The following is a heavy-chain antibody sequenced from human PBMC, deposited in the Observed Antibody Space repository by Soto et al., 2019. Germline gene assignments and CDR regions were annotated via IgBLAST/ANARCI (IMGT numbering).Heavy chain of an antibody. Sequence: GGSLRLSCASSGFTFSSYAMSWVRQAPGKGLEWVSTISGSDGRTYSTDSVKGRFTISRDNSRNTAYLQMNSLRVEDTAVYYCAKGVSQYTPLALFDYWGRGTLVTVSS. V-gene: IGHV3-23*01. D-gene: IGHD5-18*01. CDR3: AKGVSQYTPLALFDY. J-gene: IGHJ4*02. CDR2: ISGSDGRT. CDR1: GFTFSSYA.